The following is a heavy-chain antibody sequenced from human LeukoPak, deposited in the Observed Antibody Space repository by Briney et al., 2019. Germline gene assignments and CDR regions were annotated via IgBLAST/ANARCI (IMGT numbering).Heavy chain of an antibody. V-gene: IGHV3-48*03. CDR1: GFTFSSYE. J-gene: IGHJ4*02. Sequence: GGSLRLSCVASGFTFSSYEMNWVRQAPGKGLEWVSYIGTSGTIIYYADSVKGRFTISRDNAKNSFYLQMNSLRAEDTAVYYCARDPPGTVSFDYWGQGTLVTVSS. D-gene: IGHD3/OR15-3a*01. CDR2: IGTSGTII. CDR3: ARDPPGTVSFDY.